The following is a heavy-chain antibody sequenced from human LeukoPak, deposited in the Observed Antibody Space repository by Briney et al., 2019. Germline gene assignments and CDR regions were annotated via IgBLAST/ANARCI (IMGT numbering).Heavy chain of an antibody. Sequence: PGGSLRLSCAASGFTFSSYAVSWVRQAPGKGLEWVSVISSSSSNTYYADSLKGRFTISRDNSKNTLSLQLNSLRVEDKAVYYCAQDIGPTSFGGQGTLVTVYS. CDR1: GFTFSSYA. J-gene: IGHJ1*01. CDR2: ISSSSSNT. V-gene: IGHV3-23*01. CDR3: AQDIGPTSF. D-gene: IGHD3-16*01.